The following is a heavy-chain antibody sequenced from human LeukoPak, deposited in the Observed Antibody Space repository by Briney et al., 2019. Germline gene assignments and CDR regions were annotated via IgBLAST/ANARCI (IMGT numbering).Heavy chain of an antibody. Sequence: GGSLRLSCAASGFTFSSYAMSWVRQAPGKGLDWVSGISTSGGSSSYADSVKGRFTISRDNPRNTLYMQMNSLRAEDTALYYCAIMHPYYDGSGYWVQWGQGTLVTVSS. CDR2: ISTSGGSS. D-gene: IGHD3-22*01. J-gene: IGHJ4*02. V-gene: IGHV3-23*01. CDR1: GFTFSSYA. CDR3: AIMHPYYDGSGYWVQ.